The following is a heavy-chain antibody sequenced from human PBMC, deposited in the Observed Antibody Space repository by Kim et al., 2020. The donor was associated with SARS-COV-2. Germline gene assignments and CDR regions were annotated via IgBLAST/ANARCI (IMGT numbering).Heavy chain of an antibody. CDR2: INHSGST. V-gene: IGHV4-34*01. D-gene: IGHD5-18*01. J-gene: IGHJ4*02. CDR3: ARSLGYSYGNFDY. Sequence: SETLSLTCAVYGGSFSGYYWSSIRQPPGKGLEWIGEINHSGSTNYNPSLKSRVTISVDTSKNQFSLKLSSVTAADTAVYYCARSLGYSYGNFDYWGQGTLVTVSS. CDR1: GGSFSGYY.